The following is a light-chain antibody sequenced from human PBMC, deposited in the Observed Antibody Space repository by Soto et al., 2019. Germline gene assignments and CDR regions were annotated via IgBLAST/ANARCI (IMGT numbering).Light chain of an antibody. CDR3: QQRSNWPLT. V-gene: IGKV3-11*01. Sequence: EIVLTQSPANLSLSPGERATLSCRASQSVSSYLAWYQQKPGQAPRLLIYDASNRATGIPARFSGSGSGTDFTLTISSLEPEDFAVYYCQQRSNWPLTFGGGTKVDI. J-gene: IGKJ4*01. CDR1: QSVSSY. CDR2: DAS.